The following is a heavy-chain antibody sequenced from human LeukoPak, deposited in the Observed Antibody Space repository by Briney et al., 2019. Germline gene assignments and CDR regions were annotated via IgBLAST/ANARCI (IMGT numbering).Heavy chain of an antibody. CDR1: GFTFSSYS. CDR2: ISSSSSYI. Sequence: GGSLRLSCTASGFTFSSYSMNWVGQALGKGLEWVSSISSSSSYIYYADSVKGRFTISRDNAKNSLYLQMNSLRAEDTAVYYCASTMVRGVSAIDYWGQGSLVTVSS. CDR3: ASTMVRGVSAIDY. J-gene: IGHJ4*02. V-gene: IGHV3-21*01. D-gene: IGHD3-10*01.